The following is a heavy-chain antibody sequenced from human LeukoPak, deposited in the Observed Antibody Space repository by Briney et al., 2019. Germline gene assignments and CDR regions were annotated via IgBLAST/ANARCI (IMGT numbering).Heavy chain of an antibody. CDR2: IYHSGST. D-gene: IGHD3-3*01. J-gene: IGHJ5*02. CDR3: ARDRMAGGYYDFWSGVPNWFDP. Sequence: PSQTLSLTCAVSGGSISSGGYSWSWIRQPPGKGLEWIGYIYHSGSTYYNPSLKSRVTISVDTSKNQFSLKLSSVTAADTAVYYCARDRMAGGYYDFWSGVPNWFDPWGQGTLVTVSS. CDR1: GGSISSGGYS. V-gene: IGHV4-30-2*01.